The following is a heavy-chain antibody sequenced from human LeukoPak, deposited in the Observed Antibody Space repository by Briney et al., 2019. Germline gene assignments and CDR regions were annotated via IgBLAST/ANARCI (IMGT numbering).Heavy chain of an antibody. CDR2: TSARGGDT. D-gene: IGHD4-17*01. J-gene: IGHJ4*02. V-gene: IGHV3-23*01. CDR3: AKYFTFYGDSRGYYFDF. CDR1: GFTFSGYA. Sequence: PGGSLRLSCAASGFTFSGYAMSWVRQTPGKGLEWVSATSARGGDTYYADSAKGRFTISRDNSKNTVYLQMNSLRAEDTALYYCAKYFTFYGDSRGYYFDFWGQGTLVTVSS.